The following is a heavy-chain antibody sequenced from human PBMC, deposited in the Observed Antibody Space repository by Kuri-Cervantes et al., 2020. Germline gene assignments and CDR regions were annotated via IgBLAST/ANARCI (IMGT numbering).Heavy chain of an antibody. J-gene: IGHJ4*02. Sequence: SETLSLTCSVSGDSISRYYWSWIRQPPGKGLEWIGCIYYSGSINYNPSLKSRVTISIDTSKHQFSLKLNSVTAADTAVYYCARKVSGTLDYWGQGTLVTVSS. CDR2: IYYSGSI. D-gene: IGHD3-10*01. CDR1: GDSISRYY. CDR3: ARKVSGTLDY. V-gene: IGHV4-59*01.